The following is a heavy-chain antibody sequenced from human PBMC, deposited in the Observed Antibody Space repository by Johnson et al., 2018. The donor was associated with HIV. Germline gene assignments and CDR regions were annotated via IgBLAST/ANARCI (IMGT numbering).Heavy chain of an antibody. V-gene: IGHV3-20*04. CDR2: INWNGGST. D-gene: IGHD3-22*01. Sequence: MLLVESGGGVERPGGSLRLSCAASAFTFDDYGMSWVRQTPGKGLEWVSGINWNGGSTGYADSVKGRFTISRDNAKNSLYRQMNSLSAEDTALYFCARDRIYYDSSEGDAFEIWGQGTMVTVSS. CDR1: AFTFDDYG. J-gene: IGHJ3*02. CDR3: ARDRIYYDSSEGDAFEI.